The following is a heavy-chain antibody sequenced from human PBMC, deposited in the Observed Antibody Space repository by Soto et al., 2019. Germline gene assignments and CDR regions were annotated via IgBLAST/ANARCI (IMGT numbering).Heavy chain of an antibody. Sequence: EVQLLESGGGLVQPGGSLRLSCAASGFTFSSYAMSWVRQAPGKGLEWVSAISGSGGSTYYADSVKGRFTISRDNSKNTLYLQMNSLRAKDTAVYYYAKYSYDSPHGIGMDVWGQGTTVTVSS. CDR2: ISGSGGST. CDR1: GFTFSSYA. V-gene: IGHV3-23*01. CDR3: AKYSYDSPHGIGMDV. D-gene: IGHD3-22*01. J-gene: IGHJ6*02.